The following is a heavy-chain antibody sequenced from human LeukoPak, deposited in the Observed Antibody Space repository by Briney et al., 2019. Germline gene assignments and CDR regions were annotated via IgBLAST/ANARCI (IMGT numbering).Heavy chain of an antibody. CDR2: VNTDGSGT. D-gene: IGHD6-19*01. V-gene: IGHV3-74*01. CDR3: ARGASSAWYQNFDY. J-gene: IGHJ4*02. Sequence: GGSLRLSCAASGFTFSSYWVHWVPQAPGKGLVWVSHVNTDGSGTSYADSVKGRFTISRDNAKNTLYLQMNSLRAEDTAVYYCARGASSAWYQNFDYWGQGTLVTVSS. CDR1: GFTFSSYW.